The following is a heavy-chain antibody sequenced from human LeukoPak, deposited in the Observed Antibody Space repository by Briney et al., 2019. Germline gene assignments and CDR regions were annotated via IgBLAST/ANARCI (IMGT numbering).Heavy chain of an antibody. J-gene: IGHJ4*02. CDR2: IKQDGSEK. CDR3: AREPPTYYYDSSGYD. D-gene: IGHD3-22*01. Sequence: GGSLRLSCAASGFTFSSYAMSWVRQAPGKGLEWVANIKQDGSEKYYVDSVKGRFTISRDNAKNSLYLQMNSLRAEDTAVYYCAREPPTYYYDSSGYDWGQGTLVTVSS. V-gene: IGHV3-7*01. CDR1: GFTFSSYA.